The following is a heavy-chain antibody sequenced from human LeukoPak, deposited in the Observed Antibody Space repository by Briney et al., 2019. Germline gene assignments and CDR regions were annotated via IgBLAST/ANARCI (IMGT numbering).Heavy chain of an antibody. CDR3: TGPYSSTLPFTFAP. V-gene: IGHV4-59*08. J-gene: IGHJ5*02. CDR2: IYYSGST. D-gene: IGHD6-13*01. Sequence: PSEPLSLPCTVCGGLIGGSYWIGIRQPPGKGLEWIGYIYYSGSTNYNPSLKSRVTISVDTTKNQFSLMLSSVTAANTAVYYCTGPYSSTLPFTFAPWGQGTLVTVSS. CDR1: GGLIGGSY.